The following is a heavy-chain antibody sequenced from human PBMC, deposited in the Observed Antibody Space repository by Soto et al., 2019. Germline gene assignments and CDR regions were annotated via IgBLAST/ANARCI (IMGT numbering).Heavy chain of an antibody. CDR3: AREANTIYAPHGLDV. CDR1: GFPFDSYS. CDR2: LSSGSFYI. Sequence: EVQLVESGGGLVKPGGSLRLSCAVSGFPFDSYSMSWVRQAPGQGLEWLASLSSGSFYIFHADSIRGRFTISRDDAKNLLFLPMNSLTIEDTATYYCAREANTIYAPHGLDVWGQGTAVTVSS. J-gene: IGHJ6*02. V-gene: IGHV3-21*01. D-gene: IGHD3-3*01.